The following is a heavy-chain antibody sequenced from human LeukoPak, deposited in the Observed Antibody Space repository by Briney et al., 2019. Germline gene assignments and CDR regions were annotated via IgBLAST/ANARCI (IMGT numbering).Heavy chain of an antibody. Sequence: GGSLRLSCAASGFTFSSYWMSWVRQAPGKGLEWVANIKQDGSEKYYVDSVKGRFTISRDNAKNSLYLQMNSLRAEDTAVYYCARGVTTFLLVGDYYYYMDVWGKGTTVTVSS. J-gene: IGHJ6*03. CDR1: GFTFSSYW. D-gene: IGHD4-11*01. V-gene: IGHV3-7*01. CDR2: IKQDGSEK. CDR3: ARGVTTFLLVGDYYYYMDV.